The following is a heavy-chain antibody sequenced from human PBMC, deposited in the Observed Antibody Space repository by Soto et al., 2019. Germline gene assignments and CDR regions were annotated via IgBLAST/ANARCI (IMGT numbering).Heavy chain of an antibody. Sequence: GGSLRLSCAASGFTFSSYAMSWVRQAPGKGLEWVSAISGSGGSTYYADSVKGRFTISRDNSKNTLYLQMNSLRAEDTAVYYCAKAPSYNYYDSSGYYFDYWGQGTLVTVSS. CDR1: GFTFSSYA. J-gene: IGHJ4*02. CDR3: AKAPSYNYYDSSGYYFDY. CDR2: ISGSGGST. D-gene: IGHD3-22*01. V-gene: IGHV3-23*01.